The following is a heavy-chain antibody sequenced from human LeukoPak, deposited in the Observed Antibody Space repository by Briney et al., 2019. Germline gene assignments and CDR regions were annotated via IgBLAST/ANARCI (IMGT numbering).Heavy chain of an antibody. CDR1: GFTFDDYA. D-gene: IGHD3-22*01. V-gene: IGHV3-43D*03. CDR3: ARDFHYYDSSGYYSQAFDI. Sequence: GGSLRLSCTASGFTFDDYAMHWVRQVPGKGLEWVCLISWDGGSFHCVDSVKGRFTISRDNAKNSLYLQMNSLRAEDTAVYYCARDFHYYDSSGYYSQAFDIWGQGTMVTVSS. J-gene: IGHJ3*02. CDR2: ISWDGGSF.